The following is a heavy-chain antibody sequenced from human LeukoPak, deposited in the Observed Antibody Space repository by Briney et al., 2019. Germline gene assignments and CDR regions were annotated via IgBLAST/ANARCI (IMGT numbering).Heavy chain of an antibody. CDR2: ISYDGSNK. CDR1: GFTFSSYA. J-gene: IGHJ4*02. CDR3: ARDQGIVSYFDY. D-gene: IGHD1-26*01. Sequence: GRSLRLSCAASGFTFSSYAMHWVRQAPGKGLEWVAVISYDGSNKYYADSVKGRFTISRDNSKNTLYLQMNSLRAEDTAVYYCARDQGIVSYFDYWGQGTLVTVSS. V-gene: IGHV3-30*04.